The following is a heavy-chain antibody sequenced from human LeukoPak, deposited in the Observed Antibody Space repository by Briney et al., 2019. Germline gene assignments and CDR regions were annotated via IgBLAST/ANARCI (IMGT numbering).Heavy chain of an antibody. Sequence: ASETLSLTCTVSGGSISSYYWSWIRQPPGKGLEWIGYIYYTGNTNYNPSLASRVNISVDTSKNQFSLKLSSVTAADTAMYYCARERYGHFDPWGQGTLVTVSS. D-gene: IGHD3-16*01. CDR2: IYYTGNT. CDR3: ARERYGHFDP. CDR1: GGSISSYY. J-gene: IGHJ5*02. V-gene: IGHV4-59*01.